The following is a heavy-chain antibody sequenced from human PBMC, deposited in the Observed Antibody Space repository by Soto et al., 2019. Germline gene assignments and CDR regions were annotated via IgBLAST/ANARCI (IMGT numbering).Heavy chain of an antibody. Sequence: QVQLVQSGAEVKKPVSSVKVSCKASGGTFSSYAISWVRQAPGQGLEWMGGIIPIFGTANYAQKFQARVTITTDESTSTAYMELSSLRSEDTAVYYCARGVEYSSSSGIVFDYWGQGTLVTVSS. J-gene: IGHJ4*02. CDR3: ARGVEYSSSSGIVFDY. CDR2: IIPIFGTA. D-gene: IGHD6-6*01. V-gene: IGHV1-69*01. CDR1: GGTFSSYA.